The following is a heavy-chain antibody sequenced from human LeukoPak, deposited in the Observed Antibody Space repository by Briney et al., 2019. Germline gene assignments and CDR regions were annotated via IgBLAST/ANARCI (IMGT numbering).Heavy chain of an antibody. Sequence: GGSLRLSCAASGFTFSSYGMHWVRQAPGKGLEWMAFIRYDGSNKYYADSVKGRFTISRDNSKNTLYLQMNSLRAEDTAVYYCATFIVVVPAAKRRIFDYWGQGTLATVSS. V-gene: IGHV3-30*02. CDR1: GFTFSSYG. D-gene: IGHD2-2*01. CDR3: ATFIVVVPAAKRRIFDY. CDR2: IRYDGSNK. J-gene: IGHJ4*02.